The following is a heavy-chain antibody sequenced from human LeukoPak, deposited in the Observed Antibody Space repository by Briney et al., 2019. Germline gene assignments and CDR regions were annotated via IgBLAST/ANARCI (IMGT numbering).Heavy chain of an antibody. CDR2: IYYSGST. CDR3: ARDSMIVVVITTWNWFDP. D-gene: IGHD3-22*01. J-gene: IGHJ5*02. V-gene: IGHV4-39*02. Sequence: PSETLSLTCTVPGGSISSSSYYWGWIRQPPGKGLEWIGSIYYSGSTYYNPSLKSRVTISVDTSKNQFILKLSSVTAADTAVYYCARDSMIVVVITTWNWFDPWGQGTLVTVSS. CDR1: GGSISSSSYY.